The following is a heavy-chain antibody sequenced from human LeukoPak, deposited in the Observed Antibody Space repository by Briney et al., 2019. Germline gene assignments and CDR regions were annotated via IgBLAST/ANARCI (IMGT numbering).Heavy chain of an antibody. J-gene: IGHJ4*02. Sequence: ASVKVSCKASGGTFSSYAISWVRQAPGQGLEWMGGIIPIFGTANYAQKFQGRVTITADKSTSTAYMELSSLRSEDTAVYYCARGYDSSGYYFRGQADYWGQGTLVTVSS. CDR1: GGTFSSYA. CDR3: ARGYDSSGYYFRGQADY. CDR2: IIPIFGTA. V-gene: IGHV1-69*06. D-gene: IGHD3-22*01.